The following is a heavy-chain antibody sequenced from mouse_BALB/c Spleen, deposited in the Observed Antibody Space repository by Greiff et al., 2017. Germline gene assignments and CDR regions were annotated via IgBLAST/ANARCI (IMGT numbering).Heavy chain of an antibody. J-gene: IGHJ3*01. V-gene: IGHV1-15*01. CDR1: GYTFTDYE. CDR3: TRGYYGNYAFAY. CDR2: IDPETGGT. D-gene: IGHD2-1*01. Sequence: QVQLQQSGAELVRPGASVTLSCKASGYTFTDYEMHWVKQTPVHGLEWIGAIDPETGGTAYNQKFKGKATLTADKSSSTAYMELRSLTSEDSAVYYCTRGYYGNYAFAYWGQGTLVTVSA.